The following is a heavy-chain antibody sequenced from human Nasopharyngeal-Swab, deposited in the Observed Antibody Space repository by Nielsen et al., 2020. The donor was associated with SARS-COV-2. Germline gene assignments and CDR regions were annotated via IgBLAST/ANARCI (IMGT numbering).Heavy chain of an antibody. J-gene: IGHJ3*02. V-gene: IGHV1-46*01. D-gene: IGHD2-2*01. Sequence: WVRQAPGQGLEWMGIINPSGGSTSYAQKFQGRVTITRDTSTSTVYMELSSLRSEDTAVYYCARDRDCSSTSCYRGIDIWGQGTMVTVSS. CDR2: INPSGGST. CDR3: ARDRDCSSTSCYRGIDI.